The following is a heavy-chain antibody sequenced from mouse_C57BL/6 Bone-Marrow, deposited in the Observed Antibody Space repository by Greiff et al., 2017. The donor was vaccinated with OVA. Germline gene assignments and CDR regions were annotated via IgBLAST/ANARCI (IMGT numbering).Heavy chain of an antibody. CDR3: TRTYGSSYVYFDV. J-gene: IGHJ1*03. D-gene: IGHD1-1*01. Sequence: QVQLQQSGAELVRPGASVTLSCKASGYTFTDYEMHWVKQTPVHGLEWIGAIDPETGGTAYNQKFKGKAILTADNSSSTAYMELRSLTSEDSAVYYCTRTYGSSYVYFDVWGTGTTVTVSS. CDR2: IDPETGGT. V-gene: IGHV1-15*01. CDR1: GYTFTDYE.